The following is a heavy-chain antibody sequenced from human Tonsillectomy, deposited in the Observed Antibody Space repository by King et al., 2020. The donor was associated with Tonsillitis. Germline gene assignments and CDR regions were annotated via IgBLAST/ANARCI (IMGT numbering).Heavy chain of an antibody. CDR3: ARPTGTVDPGFDY. Sequence: VQLVESGGGVVQPGRSLRLPCAASGFTFSSYAMNWVRQAPGKGLEWVASISYDGSKKYYADSVKGRFTISRDNSKNMLYLQMNSLRAEETAVYYCARPTGTVDPGFDYWGQGTLVTVSS. D-gene: IGHD3-9*01. CDR2: ISYDGSKK. V-gene: IGHV3-30*04. J-gene: IGHJ4*02. CDR1: GFTFSSYA.